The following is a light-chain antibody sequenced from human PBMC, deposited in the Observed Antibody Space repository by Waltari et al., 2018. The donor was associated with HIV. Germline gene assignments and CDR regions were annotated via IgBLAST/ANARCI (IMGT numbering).Light chain of an antibody. J-gene: IGKJ2*01. V-gene: IGKV3-20*01. CDR3: QHFDTSLPKYT. Sequence: EFVLTQSPGPVSLSPGERATLSCRASQSVSSSYLAWYQQSPGKAHRLLMYGASSRAAGIPDRFTGSVSGTDFHLTISRLEPEDFAVYYCQHFDTSLPKYTFGQGTKLEIK. CDR1: QSVSSSY. CDR2: GAS.